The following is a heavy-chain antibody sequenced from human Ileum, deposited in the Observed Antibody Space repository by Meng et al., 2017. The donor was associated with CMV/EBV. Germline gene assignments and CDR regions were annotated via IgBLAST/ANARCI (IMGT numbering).Heavy chain of an antibody. D-gene: IGHD2-2*01. V-gene: IGHV4-59*01. CDR3: SVRQGYCDSTSCRDWFDP. CDR2: IYYSGNT. J-gene: IGHJ5*02. CDR1: GGSISSYY. Sequence: SETLSLTCTGSGGSISSYYWSWIRQPPGKGLEYIGYIYYSGNTNYNPSLKSRVTISVDTSKNQFSLKLSPVTDANRAVYYFSVRQGYCDSTSCRDWFDPWGQGALVTVSS.